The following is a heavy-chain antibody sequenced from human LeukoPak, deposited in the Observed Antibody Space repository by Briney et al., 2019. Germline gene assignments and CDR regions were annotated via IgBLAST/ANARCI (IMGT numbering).Heavy chain of an antibody. CDR1: GYTFTSSG. V-gene: IGHV1-18*01. CDR2: ISAYNGNT. J-gene: IGHJ4*02. Sequence: ASVKLSCKASGYTFTSSGISWVRQAPGQGLEWMGWISAYNGNTNYAQKLQDRVTLTTDTSTSTAYMELRSLRSDDTAVYYCARTGGGYGAYYFDYWGQGTLVTVSS. CDR3: ARTGGGYGAYYFDY. D-gene: IGHD5-12*01.